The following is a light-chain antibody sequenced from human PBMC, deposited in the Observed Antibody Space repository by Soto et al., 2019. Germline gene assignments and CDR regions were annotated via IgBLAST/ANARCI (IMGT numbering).Light chain of an antibody. CDR2: DAS. J-gene: IGKJ4*01. V-gene: IGKV3-11*01. Sequence: EIVLTQSPATLSLSPGERATLSCKASQNIRTHLAWYLQKPGQPPRLLIFDASNRATGIPARFSGSGSGTDFTLTIGSLDPEDSGLYYWQQRSDWPLTFGGGARVEVK. CDR1: QNIRTH. CDR3: QQRSDWPLT.